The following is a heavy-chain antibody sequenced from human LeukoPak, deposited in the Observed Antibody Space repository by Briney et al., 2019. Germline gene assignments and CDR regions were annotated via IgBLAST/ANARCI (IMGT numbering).Heavy chain of an antibody. CDR3: ASARVVEVLATPTALDY. J-gene: IGHJ4*02. D-gene: IGHD2-2*01. Sequence: GGSLRLSCAASGFTFSSYAMHWVRQAPGKGLEWVAIISYDGSDTYYTDSVKGRFTISRDNSKNTLYLQMNSLRAEDTAVYYCASARVVEVLATPTALDYWGQGTLVTVSS. CDR1: GFTFSSYA. V-gene: IGHV3-30-3*01. CDR2: ISYDGSDT.